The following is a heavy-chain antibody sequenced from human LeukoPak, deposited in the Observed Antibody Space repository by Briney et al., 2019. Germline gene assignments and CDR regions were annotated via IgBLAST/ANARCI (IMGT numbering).Heavy chain of an antibody. CDR1: GFSFSSHW. CDR3: ARRDFWSDYFDY. V-gene: IGHV3-7*01. Sequence: GGSLRLSCAASGFSFSSHWMSWVRQAPGKGLEWVANIKKDGSAKYYVDSVKSRFTISRDDAKNSLYLQMNSLRAEDTAVYYCARRDFWSDYFDYWGQGTLVTVSS. J-gene: IGHJ4*02. CDR2: IKKDGSAK. D-gene: IGHD3-3*01.